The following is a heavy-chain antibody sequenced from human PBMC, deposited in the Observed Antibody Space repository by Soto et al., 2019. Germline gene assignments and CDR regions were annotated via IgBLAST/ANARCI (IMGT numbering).Heavy chain of an antibody. D-gene: IGHD2-21*02. V-gene: IGHV3-23*01. CDR2: ISGGGGRT. CDR3: AKSPGQNGYCSGDCYRFFGWFDP. J-gene: IGHJ5*02. Sequence: EVQLSESGGTLVQPGGSLRVSCAASGITFSSYAMNWVRQAPGKGPEWVSAISGGGGRTYYADSVKGRFTISRDNSKNMVYLQMNSLRAEDTAVYYCAKSPGQNGYCSGDCYRFFGWFDPWGQGTLVTVSS. CDR1: GITFSSYA.